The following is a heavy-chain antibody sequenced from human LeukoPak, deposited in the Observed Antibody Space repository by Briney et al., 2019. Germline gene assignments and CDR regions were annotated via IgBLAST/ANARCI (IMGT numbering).Heavy chain of an antibody. J-gene: IGHJ4*02. CDR2: ISGSGDST. CDR3: AKDPYSTSYYYFDY. CDR1: GFTFSNNA. V-gene: IGHV3-23*01. Sequence: GGSLRLSCAASGFTFSNNAMNWVRQAPGKGLEWVSTISGSGDSTYYADSVKGRFTISRDNSKNTLSPQMNSLRAEDTAVYYCAKDPYSTSYYYFDYWGQGTLVTVSS. D-gene: IGHD6-13*01.